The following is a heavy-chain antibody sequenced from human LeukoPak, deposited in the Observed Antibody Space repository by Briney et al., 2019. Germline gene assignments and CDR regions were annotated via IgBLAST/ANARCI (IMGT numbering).Heavy chain of an antibody. D-gene: IGHD2-2*01. CDR2: ISSSSSHI. CDR3: ARAGDIVVVPASWFDP. J-gene: IGHJ5*02. Sequence: KPGGSLRLSCAASGFTFSSYAMSWVRQAPGKGLEWVSSISSSSSHIYYADSEKGRFTISRDNAKNSLYLQMNSLRAEDTAVYYCARAGDIVVVPASWFDPWGQGTLVTVSS. V-gene: IGHV3-21*01. CDR1: GFTFSSYA.